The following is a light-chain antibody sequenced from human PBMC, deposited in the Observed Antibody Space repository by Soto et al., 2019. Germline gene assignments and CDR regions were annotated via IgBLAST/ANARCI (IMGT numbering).Light chain of an antibody. V-gene: IGKV3-20*01. CDR2: GAS. CDR1: QSVSSSY. J-gene: IGKJ1*01. Sequence: EIVLTQSPGTLSLSPGERATLSCRASQSVSSSYLAWYQQKPGQAPRLLIYGASSRATGIPDRFSGSGSGTEFTLTISRLEPEDFAVYYCQQYGSSRTFGQGTKGEIK. CDR3: QQYGSSRT.